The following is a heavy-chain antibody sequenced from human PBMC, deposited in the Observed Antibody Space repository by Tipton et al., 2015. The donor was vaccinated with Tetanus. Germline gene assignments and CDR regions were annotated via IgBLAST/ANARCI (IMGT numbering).Heavy chain of an antibody. V-gene: IGHV1-2*02. Sequence: QLVQSGAEVKKPGASVKVSCKASGYTFTGYYMYWVRQAPGQGLEWMGWIDPNSGGTVYAQKFQGRVTMTRDTSISTAYMDLRSLRSDDTAVYYCARDRGDYIYYGMDVWGPGTTVTVS. J-gene: IGHJ6*02. CDR3: ARDRGDYIYYGMDV. CDR2: IDPNSGGT. D-gene: IGHD3-22*01. CDR1: GYTFTGYY.